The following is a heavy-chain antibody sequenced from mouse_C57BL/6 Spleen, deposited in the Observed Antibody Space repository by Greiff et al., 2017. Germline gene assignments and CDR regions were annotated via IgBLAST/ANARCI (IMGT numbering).Heavy chain of an antibody. CDR3: ARGAPTGTGCFDY. CDR2: IYPGSGST. CDR1: GYTFTSYW. D-gene: IGHD4-1*01. Sequence: QVQLQQPGAELVKPGASVKMSCKASGYTFTSYWITWVKQRPGQGLEWIGDIYPGSGSTNYNEKFKSKATLTVDTSASTAYMQLSSLPSEDSAVYYCARGAPTGTGCFDYWGQGTTLTVSS. J-gene: IGHJ2*01. V-gene: IGHV1-55*01.